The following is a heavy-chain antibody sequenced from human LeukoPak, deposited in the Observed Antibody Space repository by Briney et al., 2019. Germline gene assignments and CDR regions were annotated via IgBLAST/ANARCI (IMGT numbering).Heavy chain of an antibody. CDR1: GGSISSSSYY. Sequence: SETLSLTCTVSGGSISSSSYYWGWIRQPPGKGLEWIGSIYYSGSTYYNPSLKSRVTISVDTSKNQFSLKLSSVTAADTAVYYCARYCSSTSCYFPSFDYWGQGTLVTVSS. CDR3: ARYCSSTSCYFPSFDY. V-gene: IGHV4-39*07. J-gene: IGHJ4*02. CDR2: IYYSGST. D-gene: IGHD2-2*01.